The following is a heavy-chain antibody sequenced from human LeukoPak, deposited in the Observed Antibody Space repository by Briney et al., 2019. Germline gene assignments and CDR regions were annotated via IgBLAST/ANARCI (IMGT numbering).Heavy chain of an antibody. V-gene: IGHV3-7*01. D-gene: IGHD2-15*01. J-gene: IGHJ4*02. CDR1: GFTFSTYF. CDR2: MKGDGSEE. CDR3: ARLHCTGGSCYSYFVY. Sequence: GGSLILSCAASGFTFSTYFMSWVRQAPGKGLEWVASMKGDGSEEYYVDSVKGRFTISRDNAKNSLYLQMNSLRAEDTAVYYCARLHCTGGSCYSYFVYWGQGTQVTVSS.